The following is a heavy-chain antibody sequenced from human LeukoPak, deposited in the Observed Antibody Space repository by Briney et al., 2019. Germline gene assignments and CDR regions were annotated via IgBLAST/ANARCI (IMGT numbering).Heavy chain of an antibody. CDR1: GFTFSSYG. Sequence: GGSLRLSCAASGFTFSSYGMHWVRQAPGKGLEWVAVMWYDGSNKYYADSVKGRFTISRDNSKNTLYLQMNSLRAEDTAVYYCAKFSAAALVPPDYWGQGTLVTVSS. D-gene: IGHD6-13*01. V-gene: IGHV3-33*06. J-gene: IGHJ4*02. CDR2: MWYDGSNK. CDR3: AKFSAAALVPPDY.